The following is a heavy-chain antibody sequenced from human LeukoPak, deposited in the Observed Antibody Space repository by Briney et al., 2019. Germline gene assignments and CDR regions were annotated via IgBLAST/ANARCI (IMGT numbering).Heavy chain of an antibody. CDR3: ARDGSGWYRHYYYGMDV. J-gene: IGHJ6*02. CDR1: GFTFSSYA. CDR2: ISGSGGST. D-gene: IGHD6-19*01. V-gene: IGHV3-23*01. Sequence: GGSLRLSCAASGFTFSSYAMSWVRQAPGNGLEWVSAISGSGGSTYYADSVKGRFTISRDNSKNTLYLQMNSLRAEDTAVYYCARDGSGWYRHYYYGMDVWGQGTTVTVSS.